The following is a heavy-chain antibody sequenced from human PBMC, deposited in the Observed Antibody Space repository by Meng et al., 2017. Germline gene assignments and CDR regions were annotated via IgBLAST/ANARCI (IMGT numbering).Heavy chain of an antibody. CDR1: GFSLSTSGVG. V-gene: IGHV2-5*02. Sequence: IHLKESCPTLVKPTQTLTLTCTFSGFSLSTSGVGVGWIRQPPGKALEWLALIYWDDDKRYSPSLKSRLTITKDTSKNQVVLTMTNMDPVDTATYYCAHRRGDSREGWFDPWGQGILVTVSS. CDR3: AHRRGDSREGWFDP. J-gene: IGHJ5*02. CDR2: IYWDDDK. D-gene: IGHD2-21*02.